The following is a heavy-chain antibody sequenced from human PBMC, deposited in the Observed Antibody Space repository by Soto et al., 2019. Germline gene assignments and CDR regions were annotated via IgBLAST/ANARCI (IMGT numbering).Heavy chain of an antibody. D-gene: IGHD5-18*01. V-gene: IGHV3-30-3*01. Sequence: PGGSLRLSCAASGFTFNSYAMNWVRQAPGKGLEWVAVISYDGSNKYYADSVKGRFTISRDNSKNTLYLQMNSLRAEDTAVYYCARAGDTAKTPLPFDYWGQGTLVTVSS. CDR3: ARAGDTAKTPLPFDY. CDR2: ISYDGSNK. CDR1: GFTFNSYA. J-gene: IGHJ4*02.